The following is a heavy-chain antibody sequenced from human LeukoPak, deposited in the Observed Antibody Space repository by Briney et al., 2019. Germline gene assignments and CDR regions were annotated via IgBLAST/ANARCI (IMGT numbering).Heavy chain of an antibody. Sequence: SETLSLTCTVSGDSISSSSYSWGWIRQPPGKGLEWIGSIYYSGSTYYNPSLKSRVTISVDTSKNQFSLKLSSVTAADTAVYYCARVYCSGGSCQDFDYWGQGTLVTVSS. D-gene: IGHD2-15*01. CDR1: GDSISSSSYS. V-gene: IGHV4-39*07. CDR3: ARVYCSGGSCQDFDY. J-gene: IGHJ4*02. CDR2: IYYSGST.